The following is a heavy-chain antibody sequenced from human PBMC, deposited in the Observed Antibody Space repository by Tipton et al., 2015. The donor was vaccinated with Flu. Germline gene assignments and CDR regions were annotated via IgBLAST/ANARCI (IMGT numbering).Heavy chain of an antibody. CDR2: IYYSGSP. J-gene: IGHJ4*02. CDR3: AGHFRDASGWPQ. V-gene: IGHV4-59*01. CDR1: GGSMSSYY. Sequence: TLSLTCTVSGGSMSSYYWSWIRQSPGKGLEWIGNIYYSGSPNYDPSLKSRVTISVDMSKNQFSLKLSSVTAADTAVYYCAGHFRDASGWPQWGQGTLVTVSS. D-gene: IGHD6-19*01.